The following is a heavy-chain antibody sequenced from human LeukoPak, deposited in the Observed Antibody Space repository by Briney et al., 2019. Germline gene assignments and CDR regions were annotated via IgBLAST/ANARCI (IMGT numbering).Heavy chain of an antibody. Sequence: GGSLRLSCAASGFTFSSYSMNWVRQAPGEGLEWVSSISSSSSYIYYADSVKGRFTISRDNAKNSLYLQMNSLRAEDTAVYYCARDLYGYNYFDYWGQGTLVTVSS. CDR1: GFTFSSYS. D-gene: IGHD5-24*01. J-gene: IGHJ4*02. V-gene: IGHV3-21*01. CDR3: ARDLYGYNYFDY. CDR2: ISSSSSYI.